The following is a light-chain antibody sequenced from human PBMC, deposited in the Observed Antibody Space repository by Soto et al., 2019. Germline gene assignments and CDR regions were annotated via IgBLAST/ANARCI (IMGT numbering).Light chain of an antibody. CDR3: QQYNSYRA. Sequence: DIQMTQSPSTLSAFVGDTVTITCRASQSIDTWLAWHQQKPGRAPKLLISKASALESGVPSRFSGSGSGTDFTLTIRDVQPDDFAIYYCQQYNSYRAFGQGTKVDIK. V-gene: IGKV1-5*03. J-gene: IGKJ1*01. CDR2: KAS. CDR1: QSIDTW.